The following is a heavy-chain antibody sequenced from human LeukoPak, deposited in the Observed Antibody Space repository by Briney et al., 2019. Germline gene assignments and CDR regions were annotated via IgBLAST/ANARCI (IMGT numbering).Heavy chain of an antibody. CDR3: VRDGYSDSAFNY. CDR1: GFTFSIS. V-gene: IGHV3-48*04. CDR2: ISGNGNTI. J-gene: IGHJ4*02. D-gene: IGHD3-22*01. Sequence: PGGSLRLSCAASGFTFSISMNWVRQAPGKGLEWVSYISGNGNTIYYADSVKGRFTISRDNAKNSLYLQMNSLRAEDTAVYYCVRDGYSDSAFNYWGQGTLVTVSS.